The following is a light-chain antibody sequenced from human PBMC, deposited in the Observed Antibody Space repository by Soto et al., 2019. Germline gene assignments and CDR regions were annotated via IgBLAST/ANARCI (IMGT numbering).Light chain of an antibody. CDR3: AVWDDSLNGFV. CDR1: SSNIGSNT. J-gene: IGLJ1*01. V-gene: IGLV1-44*01. CDR2: SDN. Sequence: QLVLSQPPSASGTPGQRVTISCSGSSSNIGSNTVNWYQHLPGTAPKLLIYSDNHRPSGVPDRFSGSKSGTSASLAISGLQSEDEADYYCAVWDDSLNGFVFGTGTKLTVL.